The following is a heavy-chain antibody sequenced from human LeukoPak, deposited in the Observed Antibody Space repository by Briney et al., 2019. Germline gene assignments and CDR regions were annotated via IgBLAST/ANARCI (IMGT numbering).Heavy chain of an antibody. V-gene: IGHV4-59*10. J-gene: IGHJ3*02. CDR1: GGSFSGYY. CDR2: IYTSGST. Sequence: SETLSLTCAVYGGSFSGYYWSWIRQPAGKGLEWIGRIYTSGSTNYNPSLKSRVTISVDTSKNQFSLKLSSVTAADTAVYYCASANGIVGATTGRGAFDIWGQGTMVTVSS. CDR3: ASANGIVGATTGRGAFDI. D-gene: IGHD1-26*01.